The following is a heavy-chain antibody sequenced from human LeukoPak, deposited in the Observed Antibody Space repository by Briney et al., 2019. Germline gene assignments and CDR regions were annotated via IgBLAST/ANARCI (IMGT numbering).Heavy chain of an antibody. J-gene: IGHJ5*02. CDR3: ARAYSSSWYFNWFDP. D-gene: IGHD6-13*01. CDR1: GGSLTIYY. CDR2: IYTSGGT. Sequence: SETLSLTCTVSGGSLTIYYWSWIRQPAGKGLEWIGRIYTSGGTNYNPSLKSRVTMSVDTSKNQFSLKLISVTAADTAVYYCARAYSSSWYFNWFDPWGQGTLVTVSS. V-gene: IGHV4-4*07.